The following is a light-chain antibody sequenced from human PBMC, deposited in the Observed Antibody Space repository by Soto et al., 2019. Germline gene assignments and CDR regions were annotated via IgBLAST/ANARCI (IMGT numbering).Light chain of an antibody. Sequence: DIQMTQSPSALSASLWDTVTITCRASQSIAASLAWYQHKPGEAPKLLIYDVSSLETGVPSRFSGSGSGTDCTLTISSRQPEDLATYYCLQVYKYPLTFGGGTKVDIK. J-gene: IGKJ4*01. CDR2: DVS. CDR3: LQVYKYPLT. V-gene: IGKV1-5*01. CDR1: QSIAAS.